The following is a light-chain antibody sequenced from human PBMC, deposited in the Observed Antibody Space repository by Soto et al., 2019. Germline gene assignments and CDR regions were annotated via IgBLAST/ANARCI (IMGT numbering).Light chain of an antibody. CDR3: AAWDDSLSAHV. V-gene: IGLV1-47*01. Sequence: QSVLTQPPSASGTSGQRVTISCSGSSSNIGSNYVYWYQQLPGTAPKLLIYRNNQRPSGVPDRFSGSKSGTSASLAISGLRSEDEADYYCAAWDDSLSAHVFGTGTKLTVL. CDR2: RNN. CDR1: SSNIGSNY. J-gene: IGLJ1*01.